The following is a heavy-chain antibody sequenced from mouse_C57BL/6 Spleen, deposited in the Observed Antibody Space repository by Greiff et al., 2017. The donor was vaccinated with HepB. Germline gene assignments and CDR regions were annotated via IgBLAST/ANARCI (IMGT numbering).Heavy chain of an antibody. D-gene: IGHD1-1*01. CDR3: ARSSPYYGSSYGAMDY. CDR2: IWGVGST. Sequence: VQLQQSGPGLVAPSQSLSITCTVSGFSLTSYGVDWVRQSPGKGLEWLGVIWGVGSTNYNSALKSRLSISKDNSKSQVFLKMNSLQTDDTAMYYCARSSPYYGSSYGAMDYWGQGTSVTVSS. V-gene: IGHV2-6*01. CDR1: GFSLTSYG. J-gene: IGHJ4*01.